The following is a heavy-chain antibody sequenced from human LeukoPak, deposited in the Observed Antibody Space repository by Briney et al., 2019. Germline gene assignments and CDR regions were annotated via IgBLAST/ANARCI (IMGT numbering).Heavy chain of an antibody. CDR3: ARVGVDYSGNIIKYFFDY. Sequence: SSETLSLTCTVSGGSISSYQWSWIRQPPGKGVEWIGDIYYSGSANYNPSLKSRVIISVDPSKNQFSLKLGPLTAADTAVYYCARVGVDYSGNIIKYFFDYWGQGTLVTVSS. CDR2: IYYSGSA. J-gene: IGHJ4*02. CDR1: GGSISSYQ. V-gene: IGHV4-59*01. D-gene: IGHD4-23*01.